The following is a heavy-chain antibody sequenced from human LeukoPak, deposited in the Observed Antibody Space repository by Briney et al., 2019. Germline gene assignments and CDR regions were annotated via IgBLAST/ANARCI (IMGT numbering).Heavy chain of an antibody. Sequence: SVKVSCKASGDTFSNYGISWVRQAPGQGLEWMGRIIPILGRAKSAQKLQDRVTITADKSTSSAYMELNSLRSEDTAVYFCARETILSAGQIDFWGRGTLVTVSS. CDR1: GDTFSNYG. CDR2: IIPILGRA. J-gene: IGHJ4*02. D-gene: IGHD6-13*01. V-gene: IGHV1-69*04. CDR3: ARETILSAGQIDF.